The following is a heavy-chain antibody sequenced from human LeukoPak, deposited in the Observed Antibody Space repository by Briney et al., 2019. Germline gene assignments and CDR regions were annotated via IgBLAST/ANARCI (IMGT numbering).Heavy chain of an antibody. J-gene: IGHJ4*02. D-gene: IGHD4-17*01. Sequence: GGSLRLSCAASGFTFSSYSMNWVRQAPGKGLEWVSYISSSSSTIYYADSVKGRFTISRDNAKNSLYLQMNSLRAEDTAVYYCARDYGDWAFDYWGQGTLVTVSS. CDR3: ARDYGDWAFDY. V-gene: IGHV3-48*01. CDR1: GFTFSSYS. CDR2: ISSSSSTI.